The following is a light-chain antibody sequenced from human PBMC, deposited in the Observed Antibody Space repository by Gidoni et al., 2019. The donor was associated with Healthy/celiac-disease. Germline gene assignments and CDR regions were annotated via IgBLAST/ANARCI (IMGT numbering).Light chain of an antibody. CDR2: GAS. J-gene: IGKJ2*01. V-gene: IGKV3-20*01. Sequence: GTPALSPGERATLSCRASQSVSSSYLAWYQQKPGQAPRLLIYGASSRATGIPDRFSGSGSGTDFTLTISRLEPEDFAVYYCQQYGSSPGTFGQGTKLEIK. CDR1: QSVSSSY. CDR3: QQYGSSPGT.